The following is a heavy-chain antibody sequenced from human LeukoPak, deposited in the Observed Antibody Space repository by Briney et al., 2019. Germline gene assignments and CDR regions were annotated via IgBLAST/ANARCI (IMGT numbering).Heavy chain of an antibody. CDR3: ARNRGGPSIVATVIGGFDY. Sequence: SEALSLTCTVPGGSISSYYWSWIRQPPGKGLEWSGHIYYSGSTTYNPSLKSRVNISVDTSKNQFSLKLSSVTAADTAVYYCARNRGGPSIVATVIGGFDYWGQGTLVTVSS. J-gene: IGHJ4*02. D-gene: IGHD5-12*01. V-gene: IGHV4-59*08. CDR1: GGSISSYY. CDR2: IYYSGST.